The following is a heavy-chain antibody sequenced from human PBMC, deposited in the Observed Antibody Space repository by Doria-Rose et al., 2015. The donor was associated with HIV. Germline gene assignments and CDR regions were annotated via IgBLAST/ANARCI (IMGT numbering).Heavy chain of an antibody. J-gene: IGHJ5*02. D-gene: IGHD5-18*01. CDR2: IDHSGST. Sequence: QVQLQQWGAGLLKPSETLSLTCAVYGGSFSGYYWSWIRQPPGKGLEWIGDIDHSGSTRDNPSLKSRVTISVDTSKNQFSLNLTSVTAADTAIYYGARGRGYNYAYSPWGQGTLVTVSS. CDR1: GGSFSGYY. CDR3: ARGRGYNYAYSP. V-gene: IGHV4-34*01.